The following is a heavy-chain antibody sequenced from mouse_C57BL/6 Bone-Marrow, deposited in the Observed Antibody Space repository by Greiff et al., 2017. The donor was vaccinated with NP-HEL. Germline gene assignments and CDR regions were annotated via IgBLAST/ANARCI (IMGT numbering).Heavy chain of an antibody. Sequence: EVQRLESGGGLVKPGGSLKLSCAASGFTFSDYGMHWVRQAPEKGLEWVAYISSGSSTIYYADTVKGRFTISRDNAKNTLFLQMTSLRSEDTAMYYCARPGLYAMDYWGQGTSVTVSS. CDR3: ARPGLYAMDY. CDR2: ISSGSSTI. CDR1: GFTFSDYG. D-gene: IGHD3-1*01. V-gene: IGHV5-17*01. J-gene: IGHJ4*01.